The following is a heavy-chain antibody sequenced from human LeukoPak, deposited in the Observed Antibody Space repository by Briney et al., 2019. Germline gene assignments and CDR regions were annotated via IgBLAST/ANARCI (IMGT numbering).Heavy chain of an antibody. V-gene: IGHV3-64*01. Sequence: PGGSLRLSCTASGFTFSSYAMHWVRQAPGKGLEYVSAISPNGGSTYYANSVKGRFTISRDDSKNTLYLQMGSLTGEDMAVYYCAREAHDTRPLDYWGQGTLVTVSS. CDR2: ISPNGGST. D-gene: IGHD3-22*01. CDR1: GFTFSSYA. CDR3: AREAHDTRPLDY. J-gene: IGHJ4*02.